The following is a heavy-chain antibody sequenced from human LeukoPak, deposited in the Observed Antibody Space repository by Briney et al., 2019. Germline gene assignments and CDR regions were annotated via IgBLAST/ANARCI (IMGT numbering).Heavy chain of an antibody. CDR2: SANT. V-gene: IGHV1-8*01. CDR3: ARVPAAIEDYYYYYYGMDV. J-gene: IGHJ6*02. Sequence: SANTGYSQKFQGRVTITRNTSISTAYMELSSLRSEDTAVYYCARVPAAIEDYYYYYYGMDVWGQGTTVTVSS. D-gene: IGHD2-2*02.